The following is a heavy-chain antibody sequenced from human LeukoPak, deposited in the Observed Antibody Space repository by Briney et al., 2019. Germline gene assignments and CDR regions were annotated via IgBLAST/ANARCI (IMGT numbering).Heavy chain of an antibody. J-gene: IGHJ4*02. CDR2: IYFSGST. CDR3: AYSYGYRYYFDY. V-gene: IGHV4-39*07. CDR1: GGSISSSSYY. D-gene: IGHD5-18*01. Sequence: PSETLSLTCTVSGGSISSSSYYWGWIRQPPGKGLEWIGSIYFSGSTYYNPSLKSRVTISVDTSNNQFSLKLSSVTAADTAVYYCAYSYGYRYYFDYWGQGTLVTVSS.